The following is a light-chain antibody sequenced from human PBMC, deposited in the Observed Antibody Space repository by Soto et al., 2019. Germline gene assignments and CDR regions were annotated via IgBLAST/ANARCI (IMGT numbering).Light chain of an antibody. Sequence: ILMTQSPSTLSVSPVGIATLSCRASQSVSANLAWYQHKPGQAPRLLIYGASTRATGIPARFSGSGTGTDFTLTISSLQSEDFAVYYCQQYSKWPTFGRGTKVDIK. J-gene: IGKJ1*01. CDR3: QQYSKWPT. CDR2: GAS. V-gene: IGKV3-15*01. CDR1: QSVSAN.